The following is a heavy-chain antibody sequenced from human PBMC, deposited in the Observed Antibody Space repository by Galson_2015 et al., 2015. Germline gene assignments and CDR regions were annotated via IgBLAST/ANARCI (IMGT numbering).Heavy chain of an antibody. CDR1: GFSLSTSGMC. CDR3: ARNSYYYDSSGYYYGAFDI. D-gene: IGHD3-22*01. J-gene: IGHJ3*02. CDR2: IDWDDDK. Sequence: PALVKPTQTLTLTCTFSGFSLSTSGMCVSWIRQPPGKALEWLALIDWDDDKYYSTSLKTRLTIPKDTSKNQVVLTMTNMDPVDTATYYCARNSYYYDSSGYYYGAFDIWGQGTMVTVSS. V-gene: IGHV2-70*01.